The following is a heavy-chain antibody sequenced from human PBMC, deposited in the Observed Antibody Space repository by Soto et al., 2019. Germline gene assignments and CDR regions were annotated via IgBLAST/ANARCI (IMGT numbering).Heavy chain of an antibody. V-gene: IGHV3-21*01. CDR2: INSSSSYK. CDR1: GFTFSSYS. Sequence: EVQLVESGGGLVKPGGSLRLSCAASGFTFSSYSMNWVRQAPGKGLEWVSSINSSSSYKYYADSVKGRFTISRDNAKNRLYLQIKSQRAEDRPVYYCARGDESAGTRLFLIPWGAWGQGTLVTVSS. D-gene: IGHD6-13*01. CDR3: ARGDESAGTRLFLIPWGA. J-gene: IGHJ5*02.